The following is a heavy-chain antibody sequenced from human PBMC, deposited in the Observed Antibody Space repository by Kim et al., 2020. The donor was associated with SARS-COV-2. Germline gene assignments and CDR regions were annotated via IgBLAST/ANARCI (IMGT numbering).Heavy chain of an antibody. CDR2: SGST. D-gene: IGHD6-13*01. Sequence: SGSTNYNPSLKRRVIISVDTSKNQFSLRLTSVTTTDTAVYYCVRGAAGFDPWGQGTLVTVSS. J-gene: IGHJ5*02. CDR3: VRGAAGFDP. V-gene: IGHV4-59*09.